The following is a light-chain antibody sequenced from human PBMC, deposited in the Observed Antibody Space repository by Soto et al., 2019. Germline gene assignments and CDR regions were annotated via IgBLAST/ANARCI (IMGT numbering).Light chain of an antibody. CDR2: AAT. J-gene: IGKJ1*01. Sequence: EIRMTQSPSSVSVSQGDRVTXTCRASQRISSYLNWYQQKPGKAPKLLIYAATSLKSGVPSRFSGSGSGTDFTLTISSLQPEDFATYYSQQSYSTPWTFGQGTKVDNK. V-gene: IGKV1-39*01. CDR1: QRISSY. CDR3: QQSYSTPWT.